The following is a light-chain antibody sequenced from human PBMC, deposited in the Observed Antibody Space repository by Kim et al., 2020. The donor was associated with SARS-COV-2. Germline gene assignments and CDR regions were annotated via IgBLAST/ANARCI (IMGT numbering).Light chain of an antibody. CDR3: QQYDNYPWT. Sequence: DIQMTQSPSTLSASVGDRVSITCRASQSVSGWLAWYQQKPGRAPKVLIYDAFTLESGVPSRFSGSGSRTEFTLTISSLQPDDFATYYCQQYDNYPWTFGQGTKVDIK. J-gene: IGKJ1*01. V-gene: IGKV1-5*01. CDR1: QSVSGW. CDR2: DAF.